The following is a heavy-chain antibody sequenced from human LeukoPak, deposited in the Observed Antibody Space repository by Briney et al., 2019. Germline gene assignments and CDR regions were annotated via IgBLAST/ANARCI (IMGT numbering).Heavy chain of an antibody. V-gene: IGHV3-23*01. Sequence: GGSLRLSCAASGFTFSSYAMSWVRQAPGKGLEWVSSMSPNGSSTYYADSVKGRFTISRDNSKNTLYLQMNSLRAEDTAVYYCAKAGGYCSSTSCYLFDWGQGTLVTVSS. CDR2: MSPNGSST. CDR1: GFTFSSYA. J-gene: IGHJ4*02. CDR3: AKAGGYCSSTSCYLFD. D-gene: IGHD2-2*01.